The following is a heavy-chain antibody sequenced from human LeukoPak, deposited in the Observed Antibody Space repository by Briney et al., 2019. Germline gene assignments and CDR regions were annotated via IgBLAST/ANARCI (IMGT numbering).Heavy chain of an antibody. D-gene: IGHD3-22*01. J-gene: IGHJ4*02. CDR2: FDPEDGET. CDR3: ATDQFRPTEYYYDSSGFFHY. CDR1: GYTLTELS. V-gene: IGHV1-24*01. Sequence: GASVKVSCKVSGYTLTELSMHWVRQAPGKGLEWMGGFDPEDGETIYAQKSQGRVTMTEDTSTDTAYMELSSLRSEDTAVYYCATDQFRPTEYYYDSSGFFHYWGQGALVTVSS.